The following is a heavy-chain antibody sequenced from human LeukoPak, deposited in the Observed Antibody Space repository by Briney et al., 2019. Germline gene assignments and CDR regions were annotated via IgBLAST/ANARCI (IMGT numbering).Heavy chain of an antibody. J-gene: IGHJ4*02. Sequence: SETLSLTCTVSGDSISSGNYWSWIRQPPGKGLEWIGYIYYSGSTYYNPSLKSRVTISVDTSKNQFSLKLSSVTAADTAVYYCVRVGGVDYWGQGTLVTVSS. V-gene: IGHV4-30-4*08. CDR3: VRVGGVDY. D-gene: IGHD3-3*01. CDR2: IYYSGST. CDR1: GDSISSGNY.